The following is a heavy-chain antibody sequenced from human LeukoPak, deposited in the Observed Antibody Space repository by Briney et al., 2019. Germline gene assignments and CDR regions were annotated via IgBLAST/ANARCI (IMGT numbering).Heavy chain of an antibody. Sequence: GGSLRLSCAASGFTFSSYSMNWVRQAPGKGLEWVSSISSSSSYIYYADSVKGRCTISIYNAKNSLYLQMNSLRAEDTAVYYCARGWGTMVRSQGGMDVWGQGTTVTVSS. CDR3: ARGWGTMVRSQGGMDV. CDR1: GFTFSSYS. V-gene: IGHV3-21*01. CDR2: ISSSSSYI. J-gene: IGHJ6*02. D-gene: IGHD3-10*01.